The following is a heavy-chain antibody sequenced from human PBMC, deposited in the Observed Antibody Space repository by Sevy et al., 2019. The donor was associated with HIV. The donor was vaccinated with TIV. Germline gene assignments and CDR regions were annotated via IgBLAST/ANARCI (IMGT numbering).Heavy chain of an antibody. J-gene: IGHJ4*02. CDR1: GFTFSSYA. V-gene: IGHV3-21*01. CDR3: XXXXXXXXNAVYGY. D-gene: IGHD2-8*01. Sequence: GGSLRLSCAASGFTFSSYAMNWVRQAPGKGLEWVSSINAISSNIYYADSVKGRFTISRDNAENSLYLQMNSVRAEDXXXXXXXXXXXXXXNAVYGYWGQGTLVTVSS. CDR2: INAISSNI.